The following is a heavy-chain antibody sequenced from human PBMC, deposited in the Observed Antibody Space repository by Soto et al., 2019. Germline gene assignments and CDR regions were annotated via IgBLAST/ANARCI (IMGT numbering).Heavy chain of an antibody. D-gene: IGHD2-2*01. CDR2: IIPISGTA. CDR3: ARSQGSSTSLEIYYYYYYGMDV. V-gene: IGHV1-69*01. CDR1: GGTFSSYA. Sequence: QVQLVQSGAEVKKPGSSVKVSCKASGGTFSSYAISWVRQAPGQGLEWMGGIIPISGTANYAKKFQGRVTITADESTSTAYMELSSPRSEDTAVYYCARSQGSSTSLEIYYYYYYGMDVWGQGTTVTVSS. J-gene: IGHJ6*02.